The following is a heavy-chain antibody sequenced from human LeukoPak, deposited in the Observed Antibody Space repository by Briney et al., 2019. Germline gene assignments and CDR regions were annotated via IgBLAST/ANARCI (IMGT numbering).Heavy chain of an antibody. J-gene: IGHJ5*02. V-gene: IGHV1-69*05. CDR1: GGTFSSYA. CDR3: ARRRQDIIGGELILNWFDP. D-gene: IGHD1-7*01. CDR2: IMPIFGTA. Sequence: SVKVSYKASGGTFSSYAISWVRQAPGQGLEWMAGIMPIFGTANYAQEFQGRVTITTDESTSTAYMELSSLRSEDTAVYYCARRRQDIIGGELILNWFDPWGQGTLVTVSS.